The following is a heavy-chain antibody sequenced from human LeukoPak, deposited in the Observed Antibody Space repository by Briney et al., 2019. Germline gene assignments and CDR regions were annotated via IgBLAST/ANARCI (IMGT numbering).Heavy chain of an antibody. CDR3: ARSAFCSGGGCQLDN. CDR2: ISSTSSYI. CDR1: GFTFSSYS. J-gene: IGHJ4*02. D-gene: IGHD2-15*01. Sequence: GGSLRLSCAASGFTFSSYSMNWVRQAPGKGLEWVSFISSTSSYIYYADPVKGRFTISRDNAKNSLYLQMNSLRAEDSAVYYCARSAFCSGGGCQLDNWGQGTLVPVSS. V-gene: IGHV3-21*01.